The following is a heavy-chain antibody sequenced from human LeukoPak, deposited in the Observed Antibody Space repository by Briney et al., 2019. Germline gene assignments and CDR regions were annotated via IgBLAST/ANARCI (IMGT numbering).Heavy chain of an antibody. CDR3: ARNSKTVAGTTYGMDV. Sequence: ASVKVSCKASGYTFTSYAMHWVRQAPGQRLEWMGWINAGNGNTKYPQKFQGRVTITRDTSASTAYMELSSLRSEDTAVYYCARNSKTVAGTTYGMDVWGQGTTVTVSS. J-gene: IGHJ6*02. V-gene: IGHV1-3*01. CDR2: INAGNGNT. D-gene: IGHD6-19*01. CDR1: GYTFTSYA.